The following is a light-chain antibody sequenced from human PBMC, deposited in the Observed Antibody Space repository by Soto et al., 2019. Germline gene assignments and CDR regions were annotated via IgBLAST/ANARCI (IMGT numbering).Light chain of an antibody. CDR3: QQYGSSRWT. CDR2: GAS. V-gene: IGKV3-20*01. Sequence: IILSQSPATLSLSPGERATLSCRASQSVGDYLAWYQQKPGQAPRLLIYGASSRATGIPDRFSGSGSGTDFTLTISRLEPEDFAVYYCQQYGSSRWTFGQGTKVDIK. J-gene: IGKJ1*01. CDR1: QSVGDY.